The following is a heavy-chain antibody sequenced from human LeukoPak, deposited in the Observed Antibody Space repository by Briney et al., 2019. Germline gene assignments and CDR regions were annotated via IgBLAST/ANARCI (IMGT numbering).Heavy chain of an antibody. V-gene: IGHV1-8*03. CDR2: MNPNSGNT. CDR3: ARQDGYNLGVDY. Sequence: ASVKVSCKASGYTFTSYDINWVRQATGQGLEWMGWMNPNSGNTGYAQKFQGRVTITRNTSISTAYMELSSLRSEDTAMYYCARQDGYNLGVDYWGQGTLVTVSS. CDR1: GYTFTSYD. D-gene: IGHD5-24*01. J-gene: IGHJ4*02.